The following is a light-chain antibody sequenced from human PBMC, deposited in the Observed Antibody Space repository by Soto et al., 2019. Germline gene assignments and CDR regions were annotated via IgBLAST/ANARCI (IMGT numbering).Light chain of an antibody. CDR3: QQHNNWPPET. CDR2: GAS. J-gene: IGKJ1*01. V-gene: IGKV3-15*01. Sequence: ETVVTQSPATLSVSPGERATLSCRTSQSVSSNLAWYQQKPGQAPRLLIYGASTRATGIPARFSGSGSGTEFTLTISTLQSEDFAIYYCQQHNNWPPETFGPGTKVDIK. CDR1: QSVSSN.